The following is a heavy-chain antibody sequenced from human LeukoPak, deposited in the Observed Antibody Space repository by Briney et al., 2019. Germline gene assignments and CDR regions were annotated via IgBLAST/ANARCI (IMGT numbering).Heavy chain of an antibody. CDR1: GGTFGSYA. Sequence: SVKVSCKASGGTFGSYAISWVRQAPGQGLEWMGGIIPIFGTANYAQKFQGRVTITADESTSTAYMELSSLRSEDTAVYYCARGPANYYYGSGSSIDYWGQGTLVTVSS. D-gene: IGHD3-10*01. CDR2: IIPIFGTA. J-gene: IGHJ4*02. CDR3: ARGPANYYYGSGSSIDY. V-gene: IGHV1-69*13.